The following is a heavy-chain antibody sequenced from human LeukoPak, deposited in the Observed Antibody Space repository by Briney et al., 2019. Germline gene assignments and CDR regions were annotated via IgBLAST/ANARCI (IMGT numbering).Heavy chain of an antibody. D-gene: IGHD2-21*02. Sequence: SETLSLTCSVSGSYLSSYYWSWIRQPPGKGLEWIGYIYYSGSTNYNPSLKSRVTISVDTSKNQFSLKLSSVTAADTAVYYCARGISVAYCGGDCYSGSVWFDPWGQGTLVTVSS. CDR1: GSYLSSYY. V-gene: IGHV4-59*01. CDR3: ARGISVAYCGGDCYSGSVWFDP. CDR2: IYYSGST. J-gene: IGHJ5*02.